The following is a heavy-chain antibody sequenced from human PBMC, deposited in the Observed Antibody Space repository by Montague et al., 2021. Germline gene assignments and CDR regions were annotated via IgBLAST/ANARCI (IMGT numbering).Heavy chain of an antibody. J-gene: IGHJ4*02. V-gene: IGHV3-7*01. CDR1: GFTFSTYW. D-gene: IGHD2-15*01. Sequence: SLRLSCAASGFTFSTYWMAWVRQAPGKGLEWVANINQDGSTRNYVDSVKGRFTIYRDNAKNSLSLQMNSLRVEDTAIYYCARGSSGSLDYWGQGTLVTVSS. CDR3: ARGSSGSLDY. CDR2: INQDGSTR.